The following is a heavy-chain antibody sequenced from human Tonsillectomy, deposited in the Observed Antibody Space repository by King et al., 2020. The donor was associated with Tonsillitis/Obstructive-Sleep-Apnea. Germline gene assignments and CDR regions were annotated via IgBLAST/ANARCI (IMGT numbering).Heavy chain of an antibody. J-gene: IGHJ4*02. Sequence: VQLVESGGGLVQPGGSLRLSCAASGFTFSNYAMSWVRQAPGKGLEWVSGISGRGGSTYYADSVKGRFTISRDNSKNTLYLQMNSLRAEDTAVYYCAKGVASFGSGWYYFDCWGQGTLVTVSS. CDR2: ISGRGGST. CDR1: GFTFSNYA. CDR3: AKGVASFGSGWYYFDC. V-gene: IGHV3-23*04. D-gene: IGHD6-19*01.